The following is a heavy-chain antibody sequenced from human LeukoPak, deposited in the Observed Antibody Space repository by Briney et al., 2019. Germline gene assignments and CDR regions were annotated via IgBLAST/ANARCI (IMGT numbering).Heavy chain of an antibody. CDR2: ISYDGSNK. D-gene: IGHD3-10*01. CDR3: AKDGNSYGSGSDYFDY. Sequence: GGSLRLSCAASGFIFSSHGMHWVRQAPGKGLEWVSVISYDGSNKYYADSVKGRFTISRDNSKNTLYLQMNSLRAEDTAVYYCAKDGNSYGSGSDYFDYWGQGTLVTVSS. CDR1: GFIFSSHG. J-gene: IGHJ4*02. V-gene: IGHV3-30*18.